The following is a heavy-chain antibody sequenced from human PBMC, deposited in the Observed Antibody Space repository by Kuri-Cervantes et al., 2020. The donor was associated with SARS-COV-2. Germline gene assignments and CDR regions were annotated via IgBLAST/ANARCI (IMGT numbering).Heavy chain of an antibody. J-gene: IGHJ5*02. CDR1: GGSISSGSYY. CDR3: ARDLDLGYFDWYPGGFDP. Sequence: SCTVSGGSISSGSYYWSWIRQPAGKGLEWIGYIYTSGSTNYNPSLKSRVTISVDTSKNQFSLKLSSVTAADTAVYYCARDLDLGYFDWYPGGFDPWGQGTLVTVSS. CDR2: IYTSGST. V-gene: IGHV4-61*09. D-gene: IGHD3-9*01.